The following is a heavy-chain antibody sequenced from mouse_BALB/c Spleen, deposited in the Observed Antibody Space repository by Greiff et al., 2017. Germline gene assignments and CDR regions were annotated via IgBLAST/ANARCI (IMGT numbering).Heavy chain of an antibody. Sequence: SGPELVKPGASVKMSCKASGYTFTSYVMHWVKQKPGQGLEWIGYINPYNDGTKYNEKFKGKATLTSDKSSSTAYMELSSLTSEDSAVYYCARSLITTVDYAMDYWGQGTSVTVSS. J-gene: IGHJ4*01. V-gene: IGHV1-14*01. CDR1: GYTFTSYV. D-gene: IGHD1-1*01. CDR3: ARSLITTVDYAMDY. CDR2: INPYNDGT.